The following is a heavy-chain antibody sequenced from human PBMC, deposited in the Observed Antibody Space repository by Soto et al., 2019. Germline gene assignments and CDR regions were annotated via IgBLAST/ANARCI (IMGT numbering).Heavy chain of an antibody. Sequence: SQTLSLTCAISGDSVSSNSAAWNWIRQSPSRGLEWLGRTYYRSKWYNDYAVSVKSRITINPDTSKNQFSLQLNSVTPEDTAVYYCARGKAAASGGVYYYYGMDVWGQGTTVTVSS. CDR3: ARGKAAASGGVYYYYGMDV. D-gene: IGHD6-13*01. CDR1: GDSVSSNSAA. V-gene: IGHV6-1*01. J-gene: IGHJ6*02. CDR2: TYYRSKWYN.